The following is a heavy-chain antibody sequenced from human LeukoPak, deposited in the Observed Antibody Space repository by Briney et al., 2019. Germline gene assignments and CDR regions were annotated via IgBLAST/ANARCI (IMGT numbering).Heavy chain of an antibody. Sequence: PGGSLRLSCTASGFTFSSYSMNWVRQAPGKELEWLSYISSSSTTIYYADSVKGRFTISRDNAANSVYLHMNSLRDEDTAVYYCAREGGYDYWGQGTLVTVSS. V-gene: IGHV3-48*02. D-gene: IGHD3-16*01. J-gene: IGHJ4*02. CDR2: ISSSSTTI. CDR1: GFTFSSYS. CDR3: AREGGYDY.